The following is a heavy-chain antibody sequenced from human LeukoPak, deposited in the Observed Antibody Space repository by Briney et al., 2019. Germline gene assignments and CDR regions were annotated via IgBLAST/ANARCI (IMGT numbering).Heavy chain of an antibody. D-gene: IGHD1-26*01. CDR1: GFTFSSYA. J-gene: IGHJ4*02. CDR2: ISSSVGST. V-gene: IGHV3-23*01. CDR3: AKLPDSGSYYYFDY. Sequence: GGSLRLSCAASGFTFSSYAMGWVRQAPGKGLEWVSDISSSVGSTYYADSVKGRFTISRDNSKNTLYPQMNNLRAEDTAVYYCAKLPDSGSYYYFDYWGQGTLVTVSS.